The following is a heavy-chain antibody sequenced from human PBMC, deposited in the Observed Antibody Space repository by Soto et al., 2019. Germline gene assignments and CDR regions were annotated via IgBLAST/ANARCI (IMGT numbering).Heavy chain of an antibody. CDR2: ISGSAGST. D-gene: IGHD3-10*01. CDR1: GFPFINYA. V-gene: IGHV3-23*01. J-gene: IGHJ4*02. CDR3: AKARTYCCGEPQDS. Sequence: GGSLRLSCEASGFPFINYAMNWVRRTPGKGLEWVSSISGSAGSTYYADSVKGRFTISRDNSRNTLFLQMNSLRVEDTAVYYCAKARTYCCGEPQDSWGQGTLVTVSS.